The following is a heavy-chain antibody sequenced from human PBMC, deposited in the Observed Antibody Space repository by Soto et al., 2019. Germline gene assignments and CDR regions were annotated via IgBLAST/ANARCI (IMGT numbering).Heavy chain of an antibody. V-gene: IGHV3-23*01. J-gene: IGHJ4*02. CDR1: GFSFSIYA. Sequence: EVPLLQSGGDLIQPGGSLRLSCAASGFSFSIYAMSWVRQAPGKGLEWVSSIVSSGGRTYYADSVEGRFTVSRDNSKNTLHLQMNSLRAEDTAIYYCAQGVAHGSGWNTLGYWGQGALVTVSS. CDR3: AQGVAHGSGWNTLGY. D-gene: IGHD6-19*01. CDR2: IVSSGGRT.